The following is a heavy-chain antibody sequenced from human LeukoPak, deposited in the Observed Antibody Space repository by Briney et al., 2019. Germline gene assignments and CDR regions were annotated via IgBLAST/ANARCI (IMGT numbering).Heavy chain of an antibody. V-gene: IGHV4-38-2*01. D-gene: IGHD3-22*01. CDR1: GYSISSGYY. J-gene: IGHJ4*02. CDR3: ARLGYYDSSGYYPRSYFDY. Sequence: SETLSLTCAVSGYSISSGYYWGWIRQPPGKGLEWIGSIYHSGSTYYNPSLKSRVTISEDTSKNQFSLKLSSVTAADTAVYYCARLGYYDSSGYYPRSYFDYWGQGTLVTVSS. CDR2: IYHSGST.